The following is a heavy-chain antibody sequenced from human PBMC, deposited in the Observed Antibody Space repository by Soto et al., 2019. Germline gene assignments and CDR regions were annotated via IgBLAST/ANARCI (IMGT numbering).Heavy chain of an antibody. V-gene: IGHV3-21*01. D-gene: IGHD2-15*01. J-gene: IGHJ6*02. CDR3: ARGGYCSGGSCYPYYYYYYGMDV. CDR2: ISSSSSYI. Sequence: GGSLRLSCAASGFTFSSYSMNWVRQAPGKGLEWVSSISSSSSYIYYADSVKGRFTISRDNAKNSLYLQMNSLRAEGTAVYYCARGGYCSGGSCYPYYYYYYGMDVWGQGTTVTVSS. CDR1: GFTFSSYS.